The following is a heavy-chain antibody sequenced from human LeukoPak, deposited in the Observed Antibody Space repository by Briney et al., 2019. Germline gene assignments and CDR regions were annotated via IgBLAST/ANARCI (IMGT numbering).Heavy chain of an antibody. CDR3: ARVWSTSHYYYYYMDV. CDR2: IKEDGSEK. D-gene: IGHD2-2*01. CDR1: GFTFSSYG. J-gene: IGHJ6*03. V-gene: IGHV3-7*01. Sequence: GGSLRLSCAASGFTFSSYGMHWVRQAPGKGLEWVANIKEDGSEKYYVDSVKGRFTISRDNAKNSLYLQMNSLRAEDTAVYYCARVWSTSHYYYYYMDVWGKGTTVTVSS.